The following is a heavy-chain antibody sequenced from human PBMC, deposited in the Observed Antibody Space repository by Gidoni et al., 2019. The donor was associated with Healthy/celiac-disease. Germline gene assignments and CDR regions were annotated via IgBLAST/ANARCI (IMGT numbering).Heavy chain of an antibody. J-gene: IGHJ6*02. Sequence: EVQLVGSGGDLVQPGGSRRISCIACGLTFSSYDLHWVSQATGKGLESFSGIGPLGDTHYRGSVKGRFTISRENASNSLYLQMHSLTAEDTAGYYCTRGPFERAGAVPGTSDYYFYGMDVWGQGTTVTFSS. CDR1: GLTFSSYD. CDR3: TRGPFERAGAVPGTSDYYFYGMDV. V-gene: IGHV3-13*01. CDR2: IGPLGDT. D-gene: IGHD6-19*01.